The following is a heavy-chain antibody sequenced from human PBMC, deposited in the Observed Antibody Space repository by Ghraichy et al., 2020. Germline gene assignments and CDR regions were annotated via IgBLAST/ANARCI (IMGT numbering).Heavy chain of an antibody. CDR3: ARGVGAVAGHYYYGLDV. D-gene: IGHD6-19*01. V-gene: IGHV3-48*04. Sequence: GVLNISCAASGFIFSSYSMNWVRQAPGKGLEWVSFITSSSNAIYYADSVKGRFTISRDNAKNSLYLQMNSLRAEDTAVYYCARGVGAVAGHYYYGLDVWGQGTSVTVSS. J-gene: IGHJ6*02. CDR2: ITSSSNAI. CDR1: GFIFSSYS.